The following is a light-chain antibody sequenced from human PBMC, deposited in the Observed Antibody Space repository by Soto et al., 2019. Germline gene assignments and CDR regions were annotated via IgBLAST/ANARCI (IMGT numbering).Light chain of an antibody. V-gene: IGKV3-20*01. CDR2: GTS. J-gene: IGKJ4*01. CDR1: QVVSSGY. Sequence: ENVLTQSPGTLSLSPGERATLSRRASQVVSSGYLAWYQHKPGQAPRLLISGTSTRATGIPDRFSGSGSGTDFTLTITRLEPEDFAVYYCQQYGLSRIFGGGTKVDIK. CDR3: QQYGLSRI.